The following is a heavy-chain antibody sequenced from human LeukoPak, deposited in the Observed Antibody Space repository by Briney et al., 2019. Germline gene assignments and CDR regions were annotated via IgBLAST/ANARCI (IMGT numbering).Heavy chain of an antibody. J-gene: IGHJ5*02. CDR3: AGGQRTTVTSWFDP. Sequence: GGSLRLSCAASGFTFDDYAMHWVRQAPGKGLEWVSGISWNSGSIGYADSVKGRFTISRDNAKNSLYLQMNSLRAEDTAVYYCAGGQRTTVTSWFDPWGQGTLVTVSS. D-gene: IGHD4-17*01. CDR2: ISWNSGSI. V-gene: IGHV3-9*01. CDR1: GFTFDDYA.